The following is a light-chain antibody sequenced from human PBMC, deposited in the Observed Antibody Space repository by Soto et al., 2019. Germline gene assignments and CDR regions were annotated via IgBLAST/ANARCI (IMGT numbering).Light chain of an antibody. Sequence: EIVLTQSPATLSLSPGERATLSCRASQSVSSYLAWYQQKPGQAPRFLIYGTSNRATGIPARFSGSGSGTDFTLTISSQEPEDFAVYYCQQRGSLPYTFGQGTK. J-gene: IGKJ2*01. V-gene: IGKV3-11*01. CDR3: QQRGSLPYT. CDR1: QSVSSY. CDR2: GTS.